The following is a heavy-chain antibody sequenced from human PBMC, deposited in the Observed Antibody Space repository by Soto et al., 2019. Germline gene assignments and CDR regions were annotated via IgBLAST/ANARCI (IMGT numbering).Heavy chain of an antibody. CDR2: ISAGGGST. D-gene: IGHD1-1*01. CDR1: GFTFMNYA. V-gene: IGHV3-23*01. Sequence: EVQLLESGGRLVQPGGSLRLSCAASGFTFMNYAMSWVRQAPGKGLEWVSAISAGGGSTYYADSVQGRFIISRDNSKNTLFLQINRLRAEDSAVYHCARGDGHNYFSYDLWGQGTLVTVSS. CDR3: ARGDGHNYFSYDL. J-gene: IGHJ4*02.